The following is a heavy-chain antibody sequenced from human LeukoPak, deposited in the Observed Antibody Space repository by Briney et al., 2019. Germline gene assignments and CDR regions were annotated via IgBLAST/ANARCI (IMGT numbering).Heavy chain of an antibody. CDR2: IYYSGST. V-gene: IGHV4-59*08. D-gene: IGHD2-2*01. J-gene: IGHJ3*02. Sequence: SETPSLTCTVSGGSISSYYWSWIRQPPGKGLEWIGYIYYSGSTNYNPSLKIRVTISVYTSKNQFSLKLNSVTAADTDVYYCAGLRTIVDAFDIWGQGTMVTVSS. CDR3: AGLRTIVDAFDI. CDR1: GGSISSYY.